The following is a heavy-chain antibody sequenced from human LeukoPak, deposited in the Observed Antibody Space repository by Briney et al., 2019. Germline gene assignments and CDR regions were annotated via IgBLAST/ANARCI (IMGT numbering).Heavy chain of an antibody. CDR2: INPNSGGT. CDR3: ARDHEPMGAYYYYMDV. J-gene: IGHJ6*03. D-gene: IGHD3-10*01. V-gene: IGHV1-2*02. Sequence: ASVKVSCKASGYTFTGYYMHWVRQAPGQGLEWMGWINPNSGGTNYAQKFQGRATMTRDTSISTAYMELSRLRSDDTAVYYCARDHEPMGAYYYYMDVWGKGTTVTISS. CDR1: GYTFTGYY.